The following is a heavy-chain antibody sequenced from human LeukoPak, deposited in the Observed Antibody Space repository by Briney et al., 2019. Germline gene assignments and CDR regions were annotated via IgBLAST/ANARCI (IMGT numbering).Heavy chain of an antibody. D-gene: IGHD5-12*01. Sequence: ASVKVSCEASGYTFTSYYMHWVRQAPGQGLEWMGIINPSGGSTSYAQKFQGRVTMTRDTSTSTVYMELSSLRSEDTAVYYCARAWWLRVAFDIWGQGTMVTVSS. V-gene: IGHV1-46*01. CDR2: INPSGGST. J-gene: IGHJ3*02. CDR3: ARAWWLRVAFDI. CDR1: GYTFTSYY.